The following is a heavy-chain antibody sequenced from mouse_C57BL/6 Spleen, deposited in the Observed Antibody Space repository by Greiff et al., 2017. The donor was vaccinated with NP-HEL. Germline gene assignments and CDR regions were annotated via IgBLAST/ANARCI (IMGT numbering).Heavy chain of an antibody. CDR1: GYTFTSYW. CDR2: IHPNSGST. Sequence: VQLQQPGAELVKPGASVKLSCKASGYTFTSYWMHWVKQRPGQGLEWIGMIHPNSGSTNYNEKFKSKATLTVDKSSSTAYMQLSSLTSEDSAVYYCARWAAQATPWFAYWGQGTLVTVSA. CDR3: ARWAAQATPWFAY. V-gene: IGHV1-64*01. J-gene: IGHJ3*01. D-gene: IGHD3-2*02.